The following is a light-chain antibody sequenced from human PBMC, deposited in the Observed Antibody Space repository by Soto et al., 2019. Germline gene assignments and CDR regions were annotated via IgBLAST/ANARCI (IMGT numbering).Light chain of an antibody. Sequence: EIVMTQSPGTLSVSPGESATLSCRASQSVSSNLAGYQQKPGQAPRLLIYDTSTMSTGVPARFSGSGSGTEFTLTISSLQSEDFAVYYCQQYNNWRLTFGQGTKLEIK. V-gene: IGKV3-15*01. J-gene: IGKJ2*01. CDR3: QQYNNWRLT. CDR1: QSVSSN. CDR2: DTS.